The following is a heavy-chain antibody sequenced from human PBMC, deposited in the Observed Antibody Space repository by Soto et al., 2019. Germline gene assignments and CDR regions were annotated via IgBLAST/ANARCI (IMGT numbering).Heavy chain of an antibody. J-gene: IGHJ6*02. CDR2: IYHSGST. CDR1: GGSTSSSNW. CDR3: ARREYYGSGSYLYYYYYYGMDV. V-gene: IGHV4-4*02. Sequence: PSETLSLTCAVSGGSTSSSNWWSWVRQPPGKGLEWIGEIYHSGSTNYNPSLKSRVTISVDKSKNQFSLKLSSVTAADTAVYYCARREYYGSGSYLYYYYYYGMDVWGQGTTVS. D-gene: IGHD3-10*01.